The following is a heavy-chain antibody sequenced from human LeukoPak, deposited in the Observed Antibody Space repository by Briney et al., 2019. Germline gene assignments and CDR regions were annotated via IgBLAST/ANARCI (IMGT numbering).Heavy chain of an antibody. CDR3: TTDLGYYDSSGYFDY. J-gene: IGHJ4*02. D-gene: IGHD3-22*01. CDR1: GFTFSNVW. V-gene: IGHV3-15*01. Sequence: GGSLRLSCAASGFTFSNVWMSWVRQAPGKGLEWVGRIKSKTDGGTTDYAAPVKGRFTISRDDSKNTLYLQMNNLKTEDTAVYYCTTDLGYYDSSGYFDYWGQGTLVTVSS. CDR2: IKSKTDGGTT.